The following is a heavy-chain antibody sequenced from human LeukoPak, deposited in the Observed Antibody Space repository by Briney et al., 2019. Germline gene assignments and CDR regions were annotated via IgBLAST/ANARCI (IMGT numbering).Heavy chain of an antibody. J-gene: IGHJ4*02. D-gene: IGHD6-13*01. Sequence: PSETLSLXCTVSGGSISSYYWSWIRPPAGKGLESIGRIYTSGSTNYNPSLKSRVTMSVDTSKNQFSLKLSSVTAADTAVYYCARAGRYSSSWALDYWGQGTLVTVSS. CDR2: IYTSGST. V-gene: IGHV4-4*07. CDR3: ARAGRYSSSWALDY. CDR1: GGSISSYY.